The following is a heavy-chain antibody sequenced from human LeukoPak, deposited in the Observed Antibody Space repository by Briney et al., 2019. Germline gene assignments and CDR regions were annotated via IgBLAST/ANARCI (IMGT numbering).Heavy chain of an antibody. CDR3: ARDQVDGSGNYGMDV. J-gene: IGHJ6*04. V-gene: IGHV3-33*01. CDR2: IWYDGSNK. CDR1: GFTFSSYG. Sequence: SGGSLILSCAAAGFTFSSYGMHRVRQAPGKGLEWVAVIWYDGSNKYYADSVKGRFTISRDNSKNTLYLQMNSLRAEDTAVYYCARDQVDGSGNYGMDVWGKGTTVTVSS. D-gene: IGHD3-10*01.